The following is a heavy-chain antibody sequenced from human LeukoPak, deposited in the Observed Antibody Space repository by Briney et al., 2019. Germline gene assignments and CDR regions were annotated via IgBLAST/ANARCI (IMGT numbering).Heavy chain of an antibody. Sequence: GGSLRLSCAASGFTFSSYSMTWVRQAPGKGLEWVANIRQDGDTKYYVDSVKGRFTISRDNAMNSLYLQMNSLRAEDTAIYYCARSLPYGTTWYGRSDFWGQGTLVTVSS. CDR3: ARSLPYGTTWYGRSDF. CDR2: IRQDGDTK. CDR1: GFTFSSYS. V-gene: IGHV3-7*03. D-gene: IGHD6-13*01. J-gene: IGHJ4*02.